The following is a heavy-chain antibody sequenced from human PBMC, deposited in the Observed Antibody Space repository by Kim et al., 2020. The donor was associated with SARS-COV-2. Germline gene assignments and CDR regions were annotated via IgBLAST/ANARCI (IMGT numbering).Heavy chain of an antibody. Sequence: SETLSLTCAVYGGSFSGYYWSWIRQPPGKGLEWIGEINHSGSTNYNPSLKSRVTISVDTSKNQFSLKLSSVTAADTAVYYCARGHYSSGWYNYYGMDVWG. D-gene: IGHD6-19*01. CDR2: INHSGST. CDR1: GGSFSGYY. J-gene: IGHJ6*01. V-gene: IGHV4-34*01. CDR3: ARGHYSSGWYNYYGMDV.